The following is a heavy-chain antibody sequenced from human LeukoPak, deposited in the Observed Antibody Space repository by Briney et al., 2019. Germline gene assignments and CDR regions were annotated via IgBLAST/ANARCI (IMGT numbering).Heavy chain of an antibody. CDR3: AKEHIFERSRVYY. Sequence: ASVKVSCKASGYTFTNYVINWVRQAPGQGREWVGWISAYNGNTNYTQKFQGRLTITMDTSTSTDYMKLRSLRSDDTPVYFCAKEHIFERSRVYYWGQGTLVTVSS. V-gene: IGHV1-18*04. J-gene: IGHJ4*02. CDR2: ISAYNGNT. D-gene: IGHD2-21*01. CDR1: GYTFTNYV.